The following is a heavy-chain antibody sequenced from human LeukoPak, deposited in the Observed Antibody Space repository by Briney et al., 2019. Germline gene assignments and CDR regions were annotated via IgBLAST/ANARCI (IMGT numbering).Heavy chain of an antibody. CDR1: GGTFSSYA. Sequence: SVKVSCKASGGTFSSYAISWVRQAPGQGLEWMGRTIPILGIANYAQKFQGRVTITADKSTSTAYMELSSLRSEDTAVYYCARAKVDYYDRTRGAFDIWGQGTMVTVSS. CDR3: ARAKVDYYDRTRGAFDI. D-gene: IGHD3-22*01. J-gene: IGHJ3*02. V-gene: IGHV1-69*04. CDR2: TIPILGIA.